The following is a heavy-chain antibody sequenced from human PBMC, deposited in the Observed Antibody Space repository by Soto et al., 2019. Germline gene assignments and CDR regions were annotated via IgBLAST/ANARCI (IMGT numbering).Heavy chain of an antibody. Sequence: PSETLSLTCTVAGGSVSSGSYYWSWIRQPPGKGLEWIGYIYYSGSTNYNPSLKSRVTISVDTSKNQFSLKLSSVTAADTAVYYCARSPSDYYGSGRTWGQGTLVTVSS. V-gene: IGHV4-61*01. CDR1: GGSVSSGSYY. J-gene: IGHJ5*02. CDR2: IYYSGST. D-gene: IGHD3-10*01. CDR3: ARSPSDYYGSGRT.